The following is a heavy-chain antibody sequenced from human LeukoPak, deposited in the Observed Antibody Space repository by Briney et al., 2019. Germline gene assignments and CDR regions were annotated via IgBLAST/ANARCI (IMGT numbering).Heavy chain of an antibody. D-gene: IGHD3-22*01. CDR3: ARFGVYYDSSGYYGNYFDY. CDR2: INAGNGNT. J-gene: IGHJ4*02. CDR1: GYTFTSYA. V-gene: IGHV1-3*01. Sequence: ASVKVSCKASGYTFTSYAMHWVRQAPGQRLEWMGWINAGNGNTKYSRKFQGRVTITRDTSASTAYMELSSLRSEDTAVYYCARFGVYYDSSGYYGNYFDYWGQGTLVTVSS.